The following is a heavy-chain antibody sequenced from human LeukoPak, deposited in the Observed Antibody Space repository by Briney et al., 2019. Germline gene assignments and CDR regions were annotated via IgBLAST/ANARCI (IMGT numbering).Heavy chain of an antibody. V-gene: IGHV3-30*04. CDR3: AKGATGAQYFDY. CDR1: GFTFSSYA. Sequence: GGSLRLSCAASGFTFSSYAMHWVRQAPGKGLEWVAVISYDGSNKYYADSVKGRFTISRDNSKNTLYLQMNSLRAEDTAVYYCAKGATGAQYFDYWGQGTLVTVSS. CDR2: ISYDGSNK. J-gene: IGHJ4*02. D-gene: IGHD1-26*01.